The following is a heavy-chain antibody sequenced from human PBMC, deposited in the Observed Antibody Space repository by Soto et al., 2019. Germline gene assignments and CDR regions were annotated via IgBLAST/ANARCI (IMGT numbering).Heavy chain of an antibody. CDR2: IYYSGST. D-gene: IGHD5-12*01. J-gene: IGHJ6*02. CDR3: ARAYSGYAPMDV. Sequence: KTSETLSLTCTVSGGSISSYYWSWIRQPPGKGLEWIGYIYYSGSTNYNPSLKSRVTISVDTSKNQFSLKLSSVTAADTAVYYCARAYSGYAPMDVWGQGTTVTVSS. CDR1: GGSISSYY. V-gene: IGHV4-59*01.